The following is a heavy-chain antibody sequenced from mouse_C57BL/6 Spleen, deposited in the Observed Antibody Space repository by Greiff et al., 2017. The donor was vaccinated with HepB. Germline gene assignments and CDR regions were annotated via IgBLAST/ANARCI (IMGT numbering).Heavy chain of an antibody. D-gene: IGHD1-1*01. V-gene: IGHV1-18*01. CDR3: AISSWFAY. CDR2: INPNNGGT. J-gene: IGHJ3*01. Sequence: EVQVVESGPELVKPGASVKIPCKASGYTLTDYNMDWVKQSHGKSLEWIGDINPNNGGTIYNQKFKGKATLTVDKSSSTAYMELRSLTSEDTAVYYCAISSWFAYWGQGTLVTVSA. CDR1: GYTLTDYN.